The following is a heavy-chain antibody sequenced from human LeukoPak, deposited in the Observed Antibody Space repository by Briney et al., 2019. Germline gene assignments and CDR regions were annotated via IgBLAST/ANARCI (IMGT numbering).Heavy chain of an antibody. J-gene: IGHJ4*02. V-gene: IGHV1-69*13. CDR2: IIPIFGTA. CDR1: GGTFSSYA. Sequence: GASVKVSCKASGGTFSSYAISWVRQAPGQGLEWMGGIIPIFGTANYAQKFQGRVTITADESTSTAYMELSSLRSEDTAVYYCARETHSYGYGGYFDYWGQGTLVTVSS. CDR3: ARETHSYGYGGYFDY. D-gene: IGHD5-18*01.